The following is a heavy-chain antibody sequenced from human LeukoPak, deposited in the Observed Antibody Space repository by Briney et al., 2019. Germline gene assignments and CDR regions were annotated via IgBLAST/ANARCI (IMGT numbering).Heavy chain of an antibody. CDR1: GGSFSGYY. CDR3: ARTVAGTHWYLDL. Sequence: SETLSLTCAVYGGSFSGYYWSWIRQPPGKGLEWIGEINHSGSTNYNPSLKSRVTISVDTSKDQFSLKLSSVTAADTAVYYCARTVAGTHWYLDLWGRGTLVTVSS. J-gene: IGHJ2*01. V-gene: IGHV4-34*01. D-gene: IGHD6-19*01. CDR2: INHSGST.